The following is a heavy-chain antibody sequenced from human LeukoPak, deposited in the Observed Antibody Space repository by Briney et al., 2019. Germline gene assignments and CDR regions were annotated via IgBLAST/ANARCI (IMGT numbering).Heavy chain of an antibody. CDR1: GFAFSSYW. Sequence: SGRSLRLSCAASGFAFSSYWMSWVRQAPGKGLEWVSVIYSGGSTYYADSVKGRFTISRDNSKNTLYLQINSLRAEDTAVYYCARDASYGSGSLDYWGQGTLVTVSS. CDR2: IYSGGST. CDR3: ARDASYGSGSLDY. V-gene: IGHV3-53*01. J-gene: IGHJ4*02. D-gene: IGHD3-10*01.